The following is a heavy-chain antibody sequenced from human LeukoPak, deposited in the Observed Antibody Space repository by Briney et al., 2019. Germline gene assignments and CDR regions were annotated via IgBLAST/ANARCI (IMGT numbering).Heavy chain of an antibody. CDR2: IYYSGST. Sequence: PSETLSLTCTVSGGSISSYYWSWIRQPPGKGLEWIGYIYYSGSTNYNPSLKSRVTISVDTSKNQFSLKLSSVTAADTAVYYCAREGLYSSSSGVLDYWGQGTLVTVSS. D-gene: IGHD6-6*01. CDR3: AREGLYSSSSGVLDY. CDR1: GGSISSYY. V-gene: IGHV4-59*01. J-gene: IGHJ4*02.